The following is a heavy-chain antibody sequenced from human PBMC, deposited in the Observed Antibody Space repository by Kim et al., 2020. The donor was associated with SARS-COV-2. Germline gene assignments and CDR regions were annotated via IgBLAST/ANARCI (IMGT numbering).Heavy chain of an antibody. CDR1: GFTFNDHV. V-gene: IGHV3-9*01. D-gene: IGHD2-21*02. CDR2: ISSTSDSI. CDR3: VKAYTCSGADCNEGYFYGLDV. Sequence: GGSLRLSCAASGFTFNDHVMHWVRQIPGKGLEWVSGISSTSDSIGYGDSVKGRFTISRDNAKSYLYLEMNSLRAEDTALYYCVKAYTCSGADCNEGYFYGLDVWGHGTTVTVSS. J-gene: IGHJ6*02.